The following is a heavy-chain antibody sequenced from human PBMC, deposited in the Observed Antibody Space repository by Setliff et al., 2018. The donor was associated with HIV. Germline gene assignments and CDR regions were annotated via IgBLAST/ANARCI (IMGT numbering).Heavy chain of an antibody. CDR3: ARGRDKDSPWAFDV. CDR1: EFSFSDYY. J-gene: IGHJ3*01. D-gene: IGHD2-21*01. Sequence: GGSLRLSCAASEFSFSDYYMNWIRQAPGKGPEWISYISGSTTYINYADSVKGRFTISRDNAKNSLFLQMTSLRAEGTAVYYCARGRDKDSPWAFDVWGQGTVVTVSS. V-gene: IGHV3-11*03. CDR2: ISGSTTYI.